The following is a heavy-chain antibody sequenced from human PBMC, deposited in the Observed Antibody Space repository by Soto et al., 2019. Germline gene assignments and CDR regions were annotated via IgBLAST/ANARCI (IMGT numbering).Heavy chain of an antibody. CDR1: GYTFTNFP. CDR2: INAGNGNT. Sequence: QVQLVQSGAEEKKPGASVKVSCKASGYTFTNFPMHWVRQAPGQRLEWMGWINAGNGNTKYSQKFQGRVTITRDTSASTAYMELSRLRSEDTAVYYCARDYYDSLDFWGQGTLVTVSS. D-gene: IGHD3-22*01. J-gene: IGHJ4*02. CDR3: ARDYYDSLDF. V-gene: IGHV1-3*05.